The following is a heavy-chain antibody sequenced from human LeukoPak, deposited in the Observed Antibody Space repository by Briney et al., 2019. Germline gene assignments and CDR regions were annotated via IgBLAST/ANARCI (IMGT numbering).Heavy chain of an antibody. Sequence: PGGSLRLSCAASGFTFDDYAMHWVRQAPGKGLEWVSGISWNSGSIGYADSVKGRFTISRDNAKNSLYLQMNSLRAEDTALYCCAKASGYSSSWPTHWGQGTLVTVSS. CDR1: GFTFDDYA. J-gene: IGHJ4*02. CDR2: ISWNSGSI. D-gene: IGHD6-13*01. V-gene: IGHV3-9*01. CDR3: AKASGYSSSWPTH.